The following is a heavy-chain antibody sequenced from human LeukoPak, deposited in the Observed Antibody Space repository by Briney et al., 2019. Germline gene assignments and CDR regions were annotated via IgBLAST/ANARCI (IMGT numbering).Heavy chain of an antibody. CDR1: GYSISSGYY. Sequence: SETLSLXCAVSGYSISSGYYWGWIRQPPGKGLEWFGSIYHSGSTYYNPSLKSRVTISVDTSKNQFSLKLSSVTAADTAVYYCARHHDILTGYVDYWGQGTLVTVSS. CDR3: ARHHDILTGYVDY. D-gene: IGHD3-9*01. V-gene: IGHV4-38-2*01. J-gene: IGHJ4*02. CDR2: IYHSGST.